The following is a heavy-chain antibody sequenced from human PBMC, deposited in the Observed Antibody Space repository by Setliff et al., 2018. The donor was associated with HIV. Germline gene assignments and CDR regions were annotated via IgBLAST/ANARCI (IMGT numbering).Heavy chain of an antibody. CDR2: IYTRGNT. CDR1: GASITSHN. Sequence: SETLSLTCSVSGASITSHNWSWIRQAAGKGLEWIGRIYTRGNTNYNPSLRSRVTMSVDTSKNQFSLKVTSVTAADTVVYYCTRDLWGDDYYYNNMDVWGKGTTVTVSS. J-gene: IGHJ6*03. V-gene: IGHV4-4*07. CDR3: TRDLWGDDYYYNNMDV. D-gene: IGHD2-21*02.